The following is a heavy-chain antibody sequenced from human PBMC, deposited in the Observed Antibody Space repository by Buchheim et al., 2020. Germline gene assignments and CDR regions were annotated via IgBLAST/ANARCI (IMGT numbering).Heavy chain of an antibody. J-gene: IGHJ5*02. V-gene: IGHV3-11*05. CDR2: ISSSRSYI. D-gene: IGHD2-2*01. Sequence: QVQLVESGGGLVKPGGSLRLSCAASGFTFSDYYMSWIRQAPGQGLEWLSYISSSRSYIKYADSVKGRFTISRDNAKNSLYLQMNSLRAEDTAVYYCARAKDIVVVPAALNWFDPWGQGTL. CDR1: GFTFSDYY. CDR3: ARAKDIVVVPAALNWFDP.